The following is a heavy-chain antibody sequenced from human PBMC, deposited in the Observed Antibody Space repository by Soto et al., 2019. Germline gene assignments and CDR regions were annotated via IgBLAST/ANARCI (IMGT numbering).Heavy chain of an antibody. CDR1: GYTFTSYY. V-gene: IGHV1-46*01. J-gene: IGHJ4*02. CDR3: ARDPSYYYDSSGYYYQFDY. CDR2: INPSGGST. D-gene: IGHD3-22*01. Sequence: ASVKVSCKASGYTFTSYYMHWVRQAPGQGLEWMGKINPSGGSTSYAQKFQGRVTMTRDTSTSAVYMELSSLRSEDTAVYYCARDPSYYYDSSGYYYQFDYWGQGTLVTVSS.